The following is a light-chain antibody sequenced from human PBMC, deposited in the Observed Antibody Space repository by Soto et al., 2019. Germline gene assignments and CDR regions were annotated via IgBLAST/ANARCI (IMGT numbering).Light chain of an antibody. CDR2: GAS. CDR3: QQYGGSHGGT. CDR1: QNVNSAY. V-gene: IGKV3-20*01. Sequence: EIVLTQSPGTLSLSPGERATLSCKASQNVNSAYLAWYQQKPGQAPRLLIYGASSRATGIPDRFSGSGSGTDVTLTISGLEPDDFAVYYCQQYGGSHGGTFGQGTKLEVK. J-gene: IGKJ2*02.